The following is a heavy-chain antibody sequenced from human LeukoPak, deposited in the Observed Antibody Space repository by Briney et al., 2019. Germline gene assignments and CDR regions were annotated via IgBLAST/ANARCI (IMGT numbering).Heavy chain of an antibody. J-gene: IGHJ4*02. Sequence: GGSLRLSCAASGFTFSDYYMSWIRQAPGKGLEWVSYISSSGSTIYYADSVKGRFTISRDNAKNSLYLQMNSLRAEDTAVYYCARYYYDSSGYYYFDYWAREPWSPSPQ. D-gene: IGHD3-22*01. CDR3: ARYYYDSSGYYYFDY. CDR1: GFTFSDYY. CDR2: ISSSGSTI. V-gene: IGHV3-11*01.